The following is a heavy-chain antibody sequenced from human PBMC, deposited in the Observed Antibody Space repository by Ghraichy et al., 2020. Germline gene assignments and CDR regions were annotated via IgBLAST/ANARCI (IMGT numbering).Heavy chain of an antibody. CDR2: IFYNGNV. V-gene: IGHV4-39*01. Sequence: SETLSLTCTVSGGSISSNDDYWGWIRQPPGKGLEWIGSIFYNGNVYYNPSLNSRVTISVDTSKNQFSLKLSSVTAADTAVYYCERHHWRGDDACDIWGQGTLVSVAS. CDR3: ERHHWRGDDACDI. D-gene: IGHD2-21*01. J-gene: IGHJ3*02. CDR1: GGSISSNDDY.